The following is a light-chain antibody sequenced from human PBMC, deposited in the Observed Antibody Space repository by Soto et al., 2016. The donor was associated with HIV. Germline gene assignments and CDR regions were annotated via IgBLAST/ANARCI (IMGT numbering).Light chain of an antibody. Sequence: YELTQPPSVSVAPGQTARITCGGHKIGDRSVHWYQQRPGQAPVLVVYDDDDRPSGIPERFSGSNSGNTATLTISRVEAGDEADYHCQVWHSSSDHRVFGGGTKLTVL. CDR1: KIGDRS. CDR2: DDD. J-gene: IGLJ3*02. V-gene: IGLV3-21*02. CDR3: QVWHSSSDHRV.